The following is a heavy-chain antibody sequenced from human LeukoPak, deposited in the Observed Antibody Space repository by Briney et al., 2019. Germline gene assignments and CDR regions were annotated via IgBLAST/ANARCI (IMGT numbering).Heavy chain of an antibody. J-gene: IGHJ6*02. V-gene: IGHV1-18*01. CDR1: GYTFTSYG. CDR3: ARVIGVVVAASLFSFGMDV. CDR2: ISVYNGYT. Sequence: GASVKVSCKASGYTFTSYGISWVRQAPGQGLEWMGWISVYNGYTNYAQKLQGRVTMTTDTSTSTAYMELRSLRSDDTAVYYCARVIGVVVAASLFSFGMDVWGQGTTVTVSS. D-gene: IGHD2-15*01.